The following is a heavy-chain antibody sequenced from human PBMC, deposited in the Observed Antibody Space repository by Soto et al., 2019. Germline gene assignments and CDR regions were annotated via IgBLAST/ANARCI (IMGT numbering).Heavy chain of an antibody. V-gene: IGHV3-33*01. D-gene: IGHD5-12*01. J-gene: IGHJ4*02. CDR2: IWYDGSNK. Sequence: QVQLVESGGGVVQPGRSLRLSCAASGFTFSSYGMHWVRQAPGKGLEWVAVIWYDGSNKYYADSVKGRFTISRDNSKNPLDLQMNSLGAEDMAVYYCASDSLRATRRGFDDWGQGTLVTVSS. CDR1: GFTFSSYG. CDR3: ASDSLRATRRGFDD.